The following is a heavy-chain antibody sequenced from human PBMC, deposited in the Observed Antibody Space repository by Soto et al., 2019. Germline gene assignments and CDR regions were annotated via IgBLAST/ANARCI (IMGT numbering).Heavy chain of an antibody. J-gene: IGHJ6*02. CDR3: ARLAYCGGDCYQYYYYGMDV. CDR1: GYSFTSYW. V-gene: IGHV5-10-1*01. CDR2: IDPSDSYT. D-gene: IGHD2-21*02. Sequence: PGESLKISCKGSGYSFTSYWISWVRQMPGKGLEWMGRIDPSDSYTNYSPTFQGHVTISADKSISTAYLQWSSLKASDTAMYYCARLAYCGGDCYQYYYYGMDVWGQGTTVTVSS.